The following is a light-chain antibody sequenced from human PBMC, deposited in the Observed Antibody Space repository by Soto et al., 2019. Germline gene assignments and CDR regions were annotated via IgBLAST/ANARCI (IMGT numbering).Light chain of an antibody. V-gene: IGLV1-40*01. CDR1: SSNIGARYE. CDR3: QSYDSSLSGVV. Sequence: QSVLTQPPSVSGAPGQTVPISCTGSSSNIGARYEVHWYQQLPGTAPKLLIYEDIKRPSGIPDRFSGSKSGASASLAITGLLSEDEAEYYCQSYDSSLSGVVFGGGTKLTVL. CDR2: EDI. J-gene: IGLJ2*01.